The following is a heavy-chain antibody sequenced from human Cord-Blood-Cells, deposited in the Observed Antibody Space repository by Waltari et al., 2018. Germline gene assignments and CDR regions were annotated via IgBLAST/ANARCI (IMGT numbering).Heavy chain of an antibody. J-gene: IGHJ3*02. CDR1: GGSISSGGYS. CDR2: IYYSGSN. CDR3: ARVPRVDGSSTSCDTAFDI. D-gene: IGHD2-2*02. Sequence: QVQLQESGPGLVKPSPTLSLPCTVSGGSISSGGYSWSWFRQHPGKGLEWIGYIYYSGSNYYNPSLKCRVTISVDTSKNQVSLKLSSVTAADTAVYYCARVPRVDGSSTSCDTAFDIWGQGTMVTVSS. V-gene: IGHV4-31*03.